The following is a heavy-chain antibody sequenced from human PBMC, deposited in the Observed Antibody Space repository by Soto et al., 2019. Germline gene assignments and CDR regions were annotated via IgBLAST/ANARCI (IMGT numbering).Heavy chain of an antibody. CDR1: GYSFTSYW. D-gene: IGHD6-13*01. V-gene: IGHV5-51*01. Sequence: PGESLKISCKGSGYSFTSYWIGWVRQMPGKGLEWMGIIYPGDSDTRYSPSFQGQVTISADKSISTAYLQWSSLKASDTAMYYCARHGIAAAGTFGMDVWGQGTTVTVS. J-gene: IGHJ6*02. CDR2: IYPGDSDT. CDR3: ARHGIAAAGTFGMDV.